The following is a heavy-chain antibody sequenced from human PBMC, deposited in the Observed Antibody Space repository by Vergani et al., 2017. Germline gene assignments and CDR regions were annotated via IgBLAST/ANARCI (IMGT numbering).Heavy chain of an antibody. CDR2: IYYSGST. CDR3: ARRSTYDFWSGYYTTGWYFDL. V-gene: IGHV4-39*01. Sequence: QLQLQESGPGLVKPSETLSLTCTVSGGSISSSSYYWGWIRQPPGKGLEWIGSIYYSGSTYYNPSLKSRVTISVDTSKNQFSLKLSSVTAADTAVYYCARRSTYDFWSGYYTTGWYFDLWGRGTLVTVSS. D-gene: IGHD3-3*01. J-gene: IGHJ2*01. CDR1: GGSISSSSYY.